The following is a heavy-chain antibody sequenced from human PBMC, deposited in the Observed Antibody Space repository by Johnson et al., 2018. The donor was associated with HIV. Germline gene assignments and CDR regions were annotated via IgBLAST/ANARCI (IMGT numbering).Heavy chain of an antibody. Sequence: VQLVESGGGLVQPGWSLRLSCAASGFTVSSNYMNWVRQAPGKGLEWVSVIYSGGSTGYADSVKGRFTISRDNAKNSLYLQMNSLRAEDTALYYCARDLWGVGAFDIWGQGTMVTVSS. V-gene: IGHV3-66*01. CDR1: GFTVSSNY. D-gene: IGHD2-21*01. J-gene: IGHJ3*02. CDR3: ARDLWGVGAFDI. CDR2: IYSGGST.